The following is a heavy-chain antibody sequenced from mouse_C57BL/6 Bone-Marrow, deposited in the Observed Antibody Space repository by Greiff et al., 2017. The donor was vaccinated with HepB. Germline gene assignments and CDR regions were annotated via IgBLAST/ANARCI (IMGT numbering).Heavy chain of an antibody. CDR1: GYTFTEYT. Sequence: VQLQQSGAELVKPGASVKLSCKASGYTFTEYTIHWVKQRSGQGLEWIGWFYPGSGSIKYNEKFKDKATLTADKSSSTVYMELSRLTSEDSAVYFCARHEVYYGSSPYYAMDYWGQGTSVTVSS. J-gene: IGHJ4*01. D-gene: IGHD1-1*01. CDR3: ARHEVYYGSSPYYAMDY. CDR2: FYPGSGSI. V-gene: IGHV1-62-2*01.